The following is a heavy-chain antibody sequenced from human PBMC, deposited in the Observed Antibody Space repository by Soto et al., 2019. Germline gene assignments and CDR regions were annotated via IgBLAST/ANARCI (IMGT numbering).Heavy chain of an antibody. D-gene: IGHD3-3*01. Sequence: QVQLQQWGAGLLKPSETLSLTCAVYGESFRDYYWSWIRQPPGKGLEWIGEINHSGSTNYNPSLKSRVTISVDTSKNQFSLKLNSVTAADTAVYYCARGDFWSGYSLEYWGQGTLVTVSS. V-gene: IGHV4-34*01. CDR3: ARGDFWSGYSLEY. CDR1: GESFRDYY. J-gene: IGHJ4*02. CDR2: INHSGST.